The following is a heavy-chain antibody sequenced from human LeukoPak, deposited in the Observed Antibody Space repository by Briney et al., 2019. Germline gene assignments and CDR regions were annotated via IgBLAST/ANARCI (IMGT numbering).Heavy chain of an antibody. J-gene: IGHJ4*02. D-gene: IGHD6-19*01. Sequence: GGSLRLSCAASGFTFSNAWMSWVRQAPGKGLEWVSHIGSRGEKMYYADSVEGRFTVSGDSAENSLYLQMNSLRAEDTAVYYCAKYSSGWYYFGYWGQGTLVTVSS. CDR2: IGSRGEKM. V-gene: IGHV3-11*01. CDR1: GFTFSNAW. CDR3: AKYSSGWYYFGY.